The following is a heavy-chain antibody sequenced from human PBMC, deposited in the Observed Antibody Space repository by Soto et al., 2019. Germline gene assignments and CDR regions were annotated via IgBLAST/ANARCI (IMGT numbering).Heavy chain of an antibody. J-gene: IGHJ4*02. CDR2: IYYSAST. V-gene: IGHV4-59*08. CDR1: GGSISSYY. Sequence: PSETLSLTCTVSGGSISSYYWSWIRQPPGKGLEWIGYIYYSASTNYSPSLKSRVTISVDTSKNQFSLSLSSATAADTAVYYCARHVHSSGNEAFDYWGQGTLVTVSS. CDR3: ARHVHSSGNEAFDY. D-gene: IGHD1-1*01.